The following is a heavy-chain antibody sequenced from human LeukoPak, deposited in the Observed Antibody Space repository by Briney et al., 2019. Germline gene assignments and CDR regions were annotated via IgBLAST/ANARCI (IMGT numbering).Heavy chain of an antibody. CDR1: GFTFSSSG. CDR2: IWYDGINE. CDR3: VRDKGSSWGGKYYFDC. D-gene: IGHD6-13*01. V-gene: IGHV3-33*01. Sequence: GRELRLSCAASGFTFSSSGMHWLRQAPGKGLEWVALIWYDGINEYYADSVKGRLSISRDDSKNTLYLQMNSLRAEDTAVYYCVRDKGSSWGGKYYFDCWGQRSLVSVSS. J-gene: IGHJ4*01.